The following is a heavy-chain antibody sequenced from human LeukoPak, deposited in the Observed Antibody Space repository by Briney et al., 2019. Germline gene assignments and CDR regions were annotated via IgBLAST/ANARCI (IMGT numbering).Heavy chain of an antibody. CDR2: ISSSDSTI. CDR1: GGSISSSRYY. CDR3: ARGLGARAFDY. V-gene: IGHV3-11*01. J-gene: IGHJ4*02. Sequence: LSLTCTVSGGSISSSRYYWGWIRQAPGKGLEWVSYISSSDSTIYYADSVKGRFTISRDNAKNSLYLQMNSLRAEDTAVYYCARGLGARAFDYWGQGTLVTVSS. D-gene: IGHD1-26*01.